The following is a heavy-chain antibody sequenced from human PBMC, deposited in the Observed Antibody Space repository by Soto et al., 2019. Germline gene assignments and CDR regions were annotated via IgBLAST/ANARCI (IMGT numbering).Heavy chain of an antibody. V-gene: IGHV1-2*02. Sequence: QVQLVQSGAEVRKPGASVKVSCKASGYTFSDYYIHCVRQAPGQGLEWMGWINPNSGGTKYAPKFQGGVTTTRDTTITTADMELSRLRSGDTAVYYCAREPATAKPEGVDFWGQGTLVTVST. CDR3: AREPATAKPEGVDF. D-gene: IGHD1-1*01. J-gene: IGHJ4*02. CDR1: GYTFSDYY. CDR2: INPNSGGT.